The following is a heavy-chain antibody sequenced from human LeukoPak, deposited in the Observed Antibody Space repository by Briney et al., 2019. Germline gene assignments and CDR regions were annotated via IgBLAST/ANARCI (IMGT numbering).Heavy chain of an antibody. D-gene: IGHD1-26*01. Sequence: GGPLRLSCAASEFTFGDYAMHWVRQAPGEGLEWVAFIRYDGNNKYYADSVKGRFTISRDNSKNTLYLQVNSLRAEDTAVYYCAKAADGGAQHFDYWGQGTLVTVSS. CDR2: IRYDGNNK. V-gene: IGHV3-30*02. CDR1: EFTFGDYA. CDR3: AKAADGGAQHFDY. J-gene: IGHJ4*02.